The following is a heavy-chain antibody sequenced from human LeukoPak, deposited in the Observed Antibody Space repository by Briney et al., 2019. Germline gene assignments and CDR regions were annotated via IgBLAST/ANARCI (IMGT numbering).Heavy chain of an antibody. J-gene: IGHJ3*02. CDR1: GGSISSSSYY. CDR2: IYYSGST. V-gene: IGHV4-39*07. Sequence: SETPSLTCTVSGGSISSSSYYWGWIRQPPGKGLEWIGSIYYSGSTYYNPSLKSRVTISVDTSKTQLSLKLNSVTAADTAVYYCARDRAYYYDSSGYHGAFDIWGQGTLVTVSS. CDR3: ARDRAYYYDSSGYHGAFDI. D-gene: IGHD3-22*01.